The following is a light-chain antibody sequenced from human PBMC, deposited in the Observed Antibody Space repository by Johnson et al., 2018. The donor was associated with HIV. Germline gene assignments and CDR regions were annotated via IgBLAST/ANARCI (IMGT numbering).Light chain of an antibody. CDR1: NSNIGSNY. V-gene: IGLV1-51*01. CDR2: DNN. Sequence: HSVLTQPPSVSAAPGQKVTISCSGSNSNIGSNYVSWYQQLPGTAPKLLIYDNNKRPSGIPDRFSGSTSGTSATLGITGLQTGDEADYYCGTWDSSLSAGGVFGTGTKVTVL. CDR3: GTWDSSLSAGGV. J-gene: IGLJ1*01.